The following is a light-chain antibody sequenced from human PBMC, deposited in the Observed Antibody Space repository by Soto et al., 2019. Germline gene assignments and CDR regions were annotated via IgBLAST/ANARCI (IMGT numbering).Light chain of an antibody. CDR3: QQRVDWLT. Sequence: IVLTQSQGTLSLAPGDRATLSCRASQSVSISLAWYQQKPGQAPRLLLYDASNRVTGLPARFSGSGSGTDFTLTISSVEPEGFAVYYCQQRVDWLTFGGGTKLEIK. CDR2: DAS. J-gene: IGKJ4*01. V-gene: IGKV3-11*01. CDR1: QSVSIS.